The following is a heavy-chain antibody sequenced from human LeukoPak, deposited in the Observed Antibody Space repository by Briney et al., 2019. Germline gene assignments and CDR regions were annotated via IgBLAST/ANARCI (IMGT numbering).Heavy chain of an antibody. Sequence: SETLSLTCAVSGGSISSSNWWSWVRQPPGKGLEWIGEIYHSGSTNYNPSLKSRVTISVDKSKNQFSLKLSSVTAADTAVYYCARRTTDYYYYMDVWGKGTTVTVSS. D-gene: IGHD4-11*01. CDR2: IYHSGST. CDR3: ARRTTDYYYYMDV. CDR1: GGSISSSNW. J-gene: IGHJ6*03. V-gene: IGHV4-4*02.